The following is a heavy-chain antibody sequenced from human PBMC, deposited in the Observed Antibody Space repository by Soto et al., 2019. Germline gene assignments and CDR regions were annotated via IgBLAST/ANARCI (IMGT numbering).Heavy chain of an antibody. CDR2: MNPNSGNT. D-gene: IGHD3-3*01. CDR3: ARGFTTIFGVVIAFDY. J-gene: IGHJ4*02. V-gene: IGHV1-8*01. CDR1: GYTFTSYD. Sequence: ASVKVSCKASGYTFTSYDINWVRQATGQGLEWMGWMNPNSGNTGYAQKFQGRVTMTRNTSISTAYMELSSLRSEDTAVYYCARGFTTIFGVVIAFDYWGQGTLVTVS.